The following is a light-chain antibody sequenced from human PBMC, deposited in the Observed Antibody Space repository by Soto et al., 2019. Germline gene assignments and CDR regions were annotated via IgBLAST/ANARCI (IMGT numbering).Light chain of an antibody. CDR3: RQYGSSTQT. V-gene: IGKV3-20*01. Sequence: EIVFTQSPATLSLSPGERATLSCRASQSVGSYLAWYPQTPGQAPRLLIYGASSRETGIPDRFSSSGAGTECTLTISRLEPEDVEVDDCRQYGSSTQTFGQGTKVDIK. CDR1: QSVGSY. CDR2: GAS. J-gene: IGKJ1*01.